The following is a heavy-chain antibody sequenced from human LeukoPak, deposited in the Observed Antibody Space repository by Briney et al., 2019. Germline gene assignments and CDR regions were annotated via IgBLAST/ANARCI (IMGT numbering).Heavy chain of an antibody. CDR1: GDTFSSYG. D-gene: IGHD4-23*01. CDR2: INPSGGST. Sequence: GSSVKVTCKTSGDTFSSYGISWVRQAPGQGLEWMGIINPSGGSTSYAQKFQGRVTMTRDTSTSTVYMELSSLRSEDTAVYYCARASRTYGGNPPPGYWGQGTLVTVSS. CDR3: ARASRTYGGNPPPGY. J-gene: IGHJ4*02. V-gene: IGHV1-46*01.